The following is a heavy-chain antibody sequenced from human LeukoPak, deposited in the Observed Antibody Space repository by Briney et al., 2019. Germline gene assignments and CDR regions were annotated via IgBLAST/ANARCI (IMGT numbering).Heavy chain of an antibody. D-gene: IGHD3-22*01. CDR2: MNPNSGNT. V-gene: IGHV1-8*01. J-gene: IGHJ4*02. Sequence: ASVKVSCKASGYTFTSYDTNWVRQATGQGLEWMGWMNPNSGNTGYAQKFQGRVTMTRNTSISTVYMELSSLRSEDTAVYYCASRQYYYDSSGYSDDYWGQGTLVTVSS. CDR1: GYTFTSYD. CDR3: ASRQYYYDSSGYSDDY.